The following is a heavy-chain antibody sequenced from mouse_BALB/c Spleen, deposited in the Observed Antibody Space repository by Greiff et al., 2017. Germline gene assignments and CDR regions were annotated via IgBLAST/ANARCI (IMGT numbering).Heavy chain of an antibody. CDR2: INPSTGYT. V-gene: IGHV1-7*01. J-gene: IGHJ2*01. D-gene: IGHD2-13*01. CDR3: ARYGDVGY. CDR1: GYTFTSYW. Sequence: VQVVESGAELAKPGASVKMSCKASGYTFTSYWMHWVKQRPGQGLEWIGYINPSTGYTEYNQKFKDKATLTADKSSSTAYMQLSSLTSEDSAVYYCARYGDVGYWGQGTTLTVSS.